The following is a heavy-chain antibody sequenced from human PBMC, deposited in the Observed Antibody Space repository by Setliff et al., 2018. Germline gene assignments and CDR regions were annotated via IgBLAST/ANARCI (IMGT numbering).Heavy chain of an antibody. V-gene: IGHV4-34*01. CDR3: ARQVSHYDFWSGYYGYYYYYMDV. D-gene: IGHD3-3*01. CDR1: GGSFSGYY. CDR2: FNHGGST. Sequence: SETLSLTCAVYGGSFSGYYWSWIRQPPGKGLEWIGEFNHGGSTNYNPSLKSRVTISVDTSKNQFSLKLSSVTAADTAVYYCARQVSHYDFWSGYYGYYYYYMDVWGKGTTVTVSS. J-gene: IGHJ6*03.